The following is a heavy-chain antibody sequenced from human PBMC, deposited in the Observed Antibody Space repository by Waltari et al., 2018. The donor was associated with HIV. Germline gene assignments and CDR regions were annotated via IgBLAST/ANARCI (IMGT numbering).Heavy chain of an antibody. J-gene: IGHJ6*02. V-gene: IGHV4-39*01. CDR2: LYYRGPP. Sequence: QLQLQESGPGLMKPSETLSLNCTVSGGSISSSYYWGWIRQSPGKGLAWNGSLYYRGPPFNNPALKSRVTIFLETSKNQFSLQLSAVTAADTAIYYCARLGTRFFESPRYYGMDVWGRGTSVTVSS. CDR3: ARLGTRFFESPRYYGMDV. CDR1: GGSISSSYY. D-gene: IGHD3-3*01.